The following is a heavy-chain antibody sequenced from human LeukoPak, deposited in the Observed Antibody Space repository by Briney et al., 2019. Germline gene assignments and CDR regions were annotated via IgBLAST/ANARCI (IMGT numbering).Heavy chain of an antibody. CDR3: ASLDPVGYCSDGSRAGRRKGVIDY. CDR1: GGSFSGYY. CDR2: INHSGST. D-gene: IGHD2-15*01. J-gene: IGHJ4*02. V-gene: IGHV4-34*01. Sequence: PSETLSLXCAVYGGSFSGYYWSWIRQPPGKGLEWIGEINHSGSTNYNPSLKSRVTISVDTSKNQFSLKLSSVTAADTAVYYCASLDPVGYCSDGSRAGRRKGVIDYWGQGTLVTVSS.